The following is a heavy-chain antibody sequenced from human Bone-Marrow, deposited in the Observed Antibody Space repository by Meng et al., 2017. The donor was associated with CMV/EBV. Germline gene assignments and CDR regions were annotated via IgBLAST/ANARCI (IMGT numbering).Heavy chain of an antibody. D-gene: IGHD5-24*01. CDR3: VHLPATAPRGTFYFEN. Sequence: QIPLKESGPTLVHPTQTLPLTSTFSGFSLSTSGVGVGWVRQPPGEALEWLSLFYWNDDRRYSPSLKSRLTIMKDASKNQVVLVMTNMDPVDTATFYCVHLPATAPRGTFYFENWGQGSLVTVSS. V-gene: IGHV2-5*01. CDR2: FYWNDDR. CDR1: GFSLSTSGVG. J-gene: IGHJ4*02.